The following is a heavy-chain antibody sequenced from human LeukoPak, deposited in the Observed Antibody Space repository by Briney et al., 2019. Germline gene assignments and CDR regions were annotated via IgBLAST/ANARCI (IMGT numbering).Heavy chain of an antibody. Sequence: PGGSLRLSCAASGFTFSSYEMNWVRQAPGKGLEWVSYISSSGSTIYYADSVKGRFTISRDNAKNSLYLQMNSLRAEDTAVYYCARDPNPDRWHYAVDVWGQGTTVTVSS. CDR1: GFTFSSYE. CDR3: ARDPNPDRWHYAVDV. V-gene: IGHV3-48*03. CDR2: ISSSGSTI. D-gene: IGHD5-24*01. J-gene: IGHJ6*02.